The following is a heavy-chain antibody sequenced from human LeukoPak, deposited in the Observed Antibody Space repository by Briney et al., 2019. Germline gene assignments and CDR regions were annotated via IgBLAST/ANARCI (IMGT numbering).Heavy chain of an antibody. V-gene: IGHV1-2*02. CDR3: ARVVKQWLVRDNWFDP. CDR1: GYTFTGYY. D-gene: IGHD6-19*01. Sequence: ASVKVSCKASGYTFTGYYMHWVRQAPGQGLEWMGWINPNSGGTNYAQKLQGRVTMTTDTSTSTAYMELRSLRSDDTAVYYCARVVKQWLVRDNWFDPWGQGTLVTVSS. J-gene: IGHJ5*02. CDR2: INPNSGGT.